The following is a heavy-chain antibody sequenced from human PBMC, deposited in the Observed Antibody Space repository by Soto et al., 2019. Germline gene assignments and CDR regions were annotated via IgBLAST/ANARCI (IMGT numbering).Heavy chain of an antibody. CDR3: ARWGNDKKMDV. J-gene: IGHJ6*02. CDR2: IWYDGGNK. V-gene: IGHV3-33*01. D-gene: IGHD3-16*01. Sequence: QVQLVESGGGVVQPGRSLRLSCAASGFTFSSHGMHWVRQAPGKGLEWVAVIWYDGGNKYYGDSVKGRFTMSRDNSKNTLYRQMDSLRADDTAVYDCARWGNDKKMDVRGQGTTVTVSS. CDR1: GFTFSSHG.